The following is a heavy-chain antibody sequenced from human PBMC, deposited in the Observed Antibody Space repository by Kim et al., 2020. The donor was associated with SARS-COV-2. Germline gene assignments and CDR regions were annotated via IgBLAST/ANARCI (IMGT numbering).Heavy chain of an antibody. Sequence: SETLSLTCTVSGGSVSSGSYYWSWIRQPPGKGLEWIGYIYYSGSTNYNPSLKSRVTISVDTSKNQFSLKLSSVTAADTAVYYCARDGRYCSSTSCRYYYYGMDVWGQGTTVTVSS. V-gene: IGHV4-61*01. CDR1: GGSVSSGSYY. CDR3: ARDGRYCSSTSCRYYYYGMDV. J-gene: IGHJ6*02. D-gene: IGHD2-2*01. CDR2: IYYSGST.